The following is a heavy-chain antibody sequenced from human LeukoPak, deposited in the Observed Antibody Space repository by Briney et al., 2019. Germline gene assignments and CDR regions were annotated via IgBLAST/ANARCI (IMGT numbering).Heavy chain of an antibody. V-gene: IGHV4-4*02. CDR3: ARVVTEDYYDSRGYYEA. CDR2: IYHSGST. CDR1: GGSISSSSW. D-gene: IGHD3-22*01. Sequence: SGTLSLTCAVSGGSISSSSWWSWVRQPPGKGLEWIGEIYHSGSTNYNPSLKSRVTISVDKSKNPFSLKLSSVTAADTAVYYCARVVTEDYYDSRGYYEAWGQGTLVTVSS. J-gene: IGHJ5*02.